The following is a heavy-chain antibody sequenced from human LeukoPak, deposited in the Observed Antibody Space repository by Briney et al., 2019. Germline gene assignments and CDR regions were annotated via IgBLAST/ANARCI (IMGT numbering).Heavy chain of an antibody. CDR1: GGSISSYY. D-gene: IGHD3-3*01. J-gene: IGHJ4*02. V-gene: IGHV4-4*07. CDR2: IYTSGST. Sequence: SETLSLTRTVSGGSISSYYWSWIRQPAGRGLEWIGRIYTSGSTKYNPSLKSRVTMSVDTSKNQFSLKLSSVTAADTAVYYCARRNRKIFGVVISYYFDYWGQGTLVTVSS. CDR3: ARRNRKIFGVVISYYFDY.